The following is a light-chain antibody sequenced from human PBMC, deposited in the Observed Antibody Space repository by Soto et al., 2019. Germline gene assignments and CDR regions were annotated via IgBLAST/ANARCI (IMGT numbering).Light chain of an antibody. V-gene: IGLV2-14*01. CDR2: EVT. J-gene: IGLJ2*01. CDR1: SNDVGGYNY. Sequence: QSVLTQPASVSGSPGQSITISCTGTSNDVGGYNYVSWYQHHPGKAPKLMIYEVTNWPSGVSNRFSGSKSGNTASLTISGLQAEDEADYYCTSYTSSVTLVFGGGTKLTVL. CDR3: TSYTSSVTLV.